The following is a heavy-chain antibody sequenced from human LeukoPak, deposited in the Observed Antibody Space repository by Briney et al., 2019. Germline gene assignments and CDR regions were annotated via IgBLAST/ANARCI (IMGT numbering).Heavy chain of an antibody. CDR2: IKSKTDGGTT. V-gene: IGHV3-15*01. D-gene: IGHD3-10*01. Sequence: GGSLRLSCAASGLTFTNVWMSWVRRAPGKGLEWVGRIKSKTDGGTTDYAAPVKGRFTISRDDSKNTLYLQMNSLETEDTAVYYCTASLWFGERIFDYWGQGTLVTVSS. CDR3: TASLWFGERIFDY. CDR1: GLTFTNVW. J-gene: IGHJ4*02.